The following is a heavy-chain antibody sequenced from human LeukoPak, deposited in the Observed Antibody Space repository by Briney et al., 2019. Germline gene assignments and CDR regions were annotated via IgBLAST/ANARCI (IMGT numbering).Heavy chain of an antibody. CDR2: IWYDGSNK. D-gene: IGHD3-3*01. Sequence: GGSLRLSCAASGFTFSSYGMHWVRQAPGKGLEWVAVIWYDGSNKYYADSVKGRFTISRDNSKNTLYLQMNSLRAEDTAVYYCARDPSYYDFWSGYYPGAFDISGQGTMVTVSS. CDR1: GFTFSSYG. V-gene: IGHV3-33*01. J-gene: IGHJ3*02. CDR3: ARDPSYYDFWSGYYPGAFDI.